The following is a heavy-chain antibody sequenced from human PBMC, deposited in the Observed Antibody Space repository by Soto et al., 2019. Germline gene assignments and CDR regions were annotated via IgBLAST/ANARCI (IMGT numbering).Heavy chain of an antibody. CDR3: ARDRHQLLSPFDY. D-gene: IGHD2-2*01. CDR2: ISTSGGTI. J-gene: IGHJ4*02. Sequence: HPGGSLRLSCTASGFTFGSYEMNWVRQAPGKGLEWLSYISTSGGTIFYADSVKGRFTISRDNAKNSLYLQMNSLRVEDSAVYYCARDRHQLLSPFDYWGQGTLVTVSS. CDR1: GFTFGSYE. V-gene: IGHV3-48*03.